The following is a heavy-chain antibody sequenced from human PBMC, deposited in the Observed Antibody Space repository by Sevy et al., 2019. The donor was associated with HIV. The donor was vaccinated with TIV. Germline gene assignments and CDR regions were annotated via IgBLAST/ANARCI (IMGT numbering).Heavy chain of an antibody. CDR1: GFTFSSYS. CDR3: ARGSIAARSWFDP. J-gene: IGHJ5*02. CDR2: ISSSSSTI. Sequence: GGSLRLSCAASGFTFSSYSMNWVRQAPGKGLEWVSYISSSSSTIYYADSVKGRFTNSRDNVKNSLYLQMNSLRDEDTAVYYCARGSIAARSWFDPWGQGTLVTVSS. D-gene: IGHD6-6*01. V-gene: IGHV3-48*02.